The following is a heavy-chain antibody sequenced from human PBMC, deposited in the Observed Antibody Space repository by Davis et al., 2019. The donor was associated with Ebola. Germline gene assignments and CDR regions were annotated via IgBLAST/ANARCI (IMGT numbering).Heavy chain of an antibody. CDR1: GGSISSYY. CDR3: ARDAISSGYAS. D-gene: IGHD5-12*01. J-gene: IGHJ5*02. CDR2: IYYSGST. Sequence: MPSETLSLTCTVSGGSISSYYWSWIRQPPGKGLEWIGYIYYSGSTNYNPSLKSRVTISVDKSKNQFSLKLSSVTAADTAVYYCARDAISSGYASWGQGTLVTVSS. V-gene: IGHV4-59*12.